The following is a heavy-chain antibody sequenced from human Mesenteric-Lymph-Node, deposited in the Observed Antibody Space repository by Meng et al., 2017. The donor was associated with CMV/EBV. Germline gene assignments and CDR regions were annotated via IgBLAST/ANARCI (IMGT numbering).Heavy chain of an antibody. J-gene: IGHJ4*02. CDR1: GLILTIAG. Sequence: PSGLILTIAGLSWVRQGPGKGLEWVGRIKSKTDGGTTDYAAPVKGRFTISRDDSKNTLYLQMNSLKTEDTAVYYCTTDYDDFWNFDYWGQGTLVTVSS. CDR2: IKSKTDGGTT. D-gene: IGHD3-3*01. V-gene: IGHV3-15*01. CDR3: TTDYDDFWNFDY.